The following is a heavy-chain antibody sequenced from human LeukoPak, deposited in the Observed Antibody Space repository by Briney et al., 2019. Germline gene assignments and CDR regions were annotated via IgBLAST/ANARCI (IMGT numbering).Heavy chain of an antibody. V-gene: IGHV3-23*01. J-gene: IGHJ4*02. CDR3: ARDYNRGWQTDYFGD. Sequence: PGGSLRLSCAASGFTFSTYAMSWVRQAPGKGLEWVSVLSSGGGTTYYADSVKGRFTISRDNAKKSLYLQMNSLRADDTAVYYCARDYNRGWQTDYFGDWGQGTLVTVSS. D-gene: IGHD6-19*01. CDR1: GFTFSTYA. CDR2: LSSGGGTT.